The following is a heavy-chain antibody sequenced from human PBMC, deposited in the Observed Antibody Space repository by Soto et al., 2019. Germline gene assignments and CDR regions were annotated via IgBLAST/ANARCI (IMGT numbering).Heavy chain of an antibody. V-gene: IGHV4-61*01. CDR2: IYYSGST. CDR1: GGSVSSGNYY. CDR3: ARDASATYYYYYGMDV. J-gene: IGHJ6*02. Sequence: QVQLQESGPGLVKPSETLSLTCTVSGGSVSSGNYYWSWIRQPPGKGLEWTEYIYYSGSTNYNPSLESRVTISVDKSKNQFYLKLSSVTAADTAVYYCARDASATYYYYYGMDVWGQGTTVTVS. D-gene: IGHD6-13*01.